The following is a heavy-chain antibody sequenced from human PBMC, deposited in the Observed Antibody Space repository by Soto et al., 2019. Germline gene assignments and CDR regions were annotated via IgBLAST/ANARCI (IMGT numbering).Heavy chain of an antibody. J-gene: IGHJ6*02. Sequence: ASVKVSCKASGYTFTSYAMHWVRQAPGQRLEWMGWINAGNGNTKYSQKFQGRVTITRDTSASTAYMELSSLRSEDTAVYYCARAMYYYDSSGYYYYYYYGMDVWGQGTTVTVS. CDR2: INAGNGNT. V-gene: IGHV1-3*01. CDR1: GYTFTSYA. D-gene: IGHD3-22*01. CDR3: ARAMYYYDSSGYYYYYYYGMDV.